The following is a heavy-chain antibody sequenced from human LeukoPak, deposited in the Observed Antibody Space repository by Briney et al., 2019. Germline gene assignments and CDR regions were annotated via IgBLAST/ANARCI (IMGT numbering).Heavy chain of an antibody. V-gene: IGHV4-61*02. CDR1: GGSISSGGSIGSFY. D-gene: IGHD7-27*01. J-gene: IGHJ6*03. Sequence: PSETLSLTCTVSGGSISSGGSIGSFYWTWIRQPAGKGLEWIGRIDAAGRTNYNPSLRGPVTISVDTSKNQFSLRLSSVTAADAAVYYCARDRITGATRDFYYYYMDVWGKGTTVTVSS. CDR3: ARDRITGATRDFYYYYMDV. CDR2: IDAAGRT.